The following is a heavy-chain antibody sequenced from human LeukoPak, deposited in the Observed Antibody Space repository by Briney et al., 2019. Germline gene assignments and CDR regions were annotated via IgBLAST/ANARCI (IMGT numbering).Heavy chain of an antibody. V-gene: IGHV3-21*01. CDR1: GFTFSSYS. Sequence: GGSLRLSCAASGFTFSSYSMNWVRQAPGKGLEWVSSISSSSSYIYYADSVKGRFTISRDNAKNSLYLQMNSLRAEDTAAYYCARENSGGYSYGYFGYWGQGTLVTVSS. D-gene: IGHD5-18*01. CDR3: ARENSGGYSYGYFGY. J-gene: IGHJ4*02. CDR2: ISSSSSYI.